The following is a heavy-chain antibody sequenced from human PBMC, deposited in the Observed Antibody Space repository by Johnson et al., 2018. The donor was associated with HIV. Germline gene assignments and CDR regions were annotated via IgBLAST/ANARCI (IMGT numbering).Heavy chain of an antibody. CDR3: ARRRQGSASYSDPFDI. CDR2: IGVAGDT. J-gene: IGHJ3*02. Sequence: EQLVESGGGLVQPGGSLRLSCAASGFSFSSYDMHWVRHATGKNLEWVSAIGVAGDTYYAGSVRGRFTISRENAKNSFYLQMNDLRVGDTAVFYCARRRQGSASYSDPFDIWGQGTMVTVSS. CDR1: GFSFSSYD. D-gene: IGHD2-15*01. V-gene: IGHV3-13*01.